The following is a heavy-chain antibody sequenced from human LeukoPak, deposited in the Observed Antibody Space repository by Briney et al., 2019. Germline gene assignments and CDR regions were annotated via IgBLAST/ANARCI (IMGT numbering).Heavy chain of an antibody. D-gene: IGHD3-22*01. CDR3: AKDAGEYYYDTSGYTPSGSFDY. V-gene: IGHV3-23*01. J-gene: IGHJ4*02. CDR2: ISGGSS. CDR1: GFTFSSYS. Sequence: GGSLRLSCAASGFTFSSYSMTWVRQAPGKGLEWVSAISGGSSYYADSVKGRFAISRDNSKNTVNLQMNSLRAEDTAIYYCAKDAGEYYYDTSGYTPSGSFDYWGQGTLVTVSS.